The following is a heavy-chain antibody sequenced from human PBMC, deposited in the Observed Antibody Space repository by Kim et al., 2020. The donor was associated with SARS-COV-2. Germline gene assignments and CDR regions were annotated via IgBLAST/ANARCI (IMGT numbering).Heavy chain of an antibody. D-gene: IGHD5-18*01. J-gene: IGHJ4*02. CDR1: GFTFSSYA. CDR2: ISGSGGST. Sequence: GGSLRLSCAASGFTFSSYAMSWVRQAPGKGLEWVSAISGSGGSTYYADSVKGRFTISRDNSKNTLYLQMNSLRAEDTAVYYCAKSKQLWLVLGYFDYWGQGTLVTVSS. CDR3: AKSKQLWLVLGYFDY. V-gene: IGHV3-23*01.